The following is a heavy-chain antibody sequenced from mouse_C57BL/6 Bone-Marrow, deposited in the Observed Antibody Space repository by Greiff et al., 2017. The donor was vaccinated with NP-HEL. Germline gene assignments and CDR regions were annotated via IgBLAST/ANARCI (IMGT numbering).Heavy chain of an antibody. CDR3: ARQGDYGYDWFAY. CDR1: GFTFSDYY. D-gene: IGHD2-2*01. CDR2: ISNGGGST. J-gene: IGHJ3*01. V-gene: IGHV5-12*01. Sequence: EVQGVESGGGLVQPGGSLKLSCAASGFTFSDYYMYWVRQTPEKRLEWVAYISNGGGSTYYPDTVKGRFTISRDNAKNTLYLQMSRLKSEDTAMYYCARQGDYGYDWFAYWGQGTLVTVSA.